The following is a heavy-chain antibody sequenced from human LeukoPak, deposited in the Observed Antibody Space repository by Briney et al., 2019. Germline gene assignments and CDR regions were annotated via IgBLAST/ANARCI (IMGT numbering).Heavy chain of an antibody. V-gene: IGHV3-33*06. J-gene: IGHJ6*02. Sequence: PGGSLRLSCATAGFTFSSYGMHWVRQAPGKGLEWGAVIWYDGSNIHYADSVQGRFTISRDSSKNMLYLRMNSLRAEDTGVYYCANNGVSPNYYYGMNVWGQGTTVTVSS. D-gene: IGHD2-8*01. CDR2: IWYDGSNI. CDR3: ANNGVSPNYYYGMNV. CDR1: GFTFSSYG.